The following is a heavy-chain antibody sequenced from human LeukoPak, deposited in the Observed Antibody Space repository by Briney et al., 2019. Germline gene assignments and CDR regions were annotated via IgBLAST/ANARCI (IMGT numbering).Heavy chain of an antibody. J-gene: IGHJ4*02. CDR1: GFTFSSYA. CDR2: ISYDGSNK. Sequence: GGSLRLSCAASGFTFSSYAMHWVRQAPGKGLEWVAVISYDGSNKYYADSVKGRFTISRDNSKNTLYLQMNSLRAEDTAVYYCAKSKRGYSGGWYEYYFDYWGQGTLVTVSS. CDR3: AKSKRGYSGGWYEYYFDY. V-gene: IGHV3-30*04. D-gene: IGHD6-19*01.